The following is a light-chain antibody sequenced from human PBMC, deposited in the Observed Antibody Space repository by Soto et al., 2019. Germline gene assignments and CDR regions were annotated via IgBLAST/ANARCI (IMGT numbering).Light chain of an antibody. Sequence: EIVLTQSPGTLSLSPGERATISCSSSQSVSSSYLAWYQQKPGQAPRLLIYGASSRATGIPDRFSGSGSGTDFTLTIRRLEPEDFAVYYCQQYGSSPPWTCGQGTKGDIK. CDR1: QSVSSSY. CDR2: GAS. V-gene: IGKV3-20*01. CDR3: QQYGSSPPWT. J-gene: IGKJ1*01.